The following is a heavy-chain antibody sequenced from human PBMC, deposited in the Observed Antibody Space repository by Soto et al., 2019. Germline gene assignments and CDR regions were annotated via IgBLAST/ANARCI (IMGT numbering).Heavy chain of an antibody. CDR3: ARDRDSSSWFYY. V-gene: IGHV3-21*01. D-gene: IGHD6-13*01. Sequence: GGSLRLFRSVSGFTFNSYSMNWVRQAPGKGLEWVSSISSFSNYMYYTDSVKGRFTISRDNARNSLYLQMNSLRAEDTAVYYCARDRDSSSWFYYWGQGTLVTVS. CDR2: ISSFSNYM. CDR1: GFTFNSYS. J-gene: IGHJ4*02.